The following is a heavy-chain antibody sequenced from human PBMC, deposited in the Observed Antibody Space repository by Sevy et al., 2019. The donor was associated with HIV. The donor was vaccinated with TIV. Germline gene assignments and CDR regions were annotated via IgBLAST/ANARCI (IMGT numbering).Heavy chain of an antibody. D-gene: IGHD3-3*01. V-gene: IGHV3-21*01. CDR2: ISSSSSYI. CDR3: ARDPIYYHYGFDY. Sequence: GGSLRLSCAASGFTFSSYSMNWVRQAPGKGLEWVSSISSSSSYIYYADSVKGRFTISRDNAKNSLYLQMNSLRAEDTAVYYCARDPIYYHYGFDYWGQGTLVTVSS. J-gene: IGHJ4*02. CDR1: GFTFSSYS.